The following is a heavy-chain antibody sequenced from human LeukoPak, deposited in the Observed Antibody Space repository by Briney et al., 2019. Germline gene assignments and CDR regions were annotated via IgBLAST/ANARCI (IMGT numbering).Heavy chain of an antibody. V-gene: IGHV4-4*07. CDR3: ARVGHRYCSSTSCYVGAFDI. CDR2: IYTSGST. J-gene: IGHJ3*02. CDR1: GGSISSYY. Sequence: PSETLSLTCTVSGGSISSYYWNWIRQPAGKGLEWIGRIYTSGSTNYNPSLKSRVTMSVDTSKNQFSLKLSSVTAADTAVYYCARVGHRYCSSTSCYVGAFDIWGQGTMVTVSS. D-gene: IGHD2-2*01.